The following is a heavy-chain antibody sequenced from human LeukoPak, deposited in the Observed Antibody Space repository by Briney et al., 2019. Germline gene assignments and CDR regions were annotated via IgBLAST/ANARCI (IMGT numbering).Heavy chain of an antibody. CDR2: MNPNSGNT. Sequence: ASVKVSCKASGYTFTSYDINWVRQATGQGLEWMGWMNPNSGNTGYAQKFQGRVTITRNTSISTAYMELSGLRSEDTAVYYCARSPVHYGFLEWPSFDYWGQGTLVTVSS. CDR1: GYTFTSYD. CDR3: ARSPVHYGFLEWPSFDY. J-gene: IGHJ4*02. V-gene: IGHV1-8*03. D-gene: IGHD3-3*01.